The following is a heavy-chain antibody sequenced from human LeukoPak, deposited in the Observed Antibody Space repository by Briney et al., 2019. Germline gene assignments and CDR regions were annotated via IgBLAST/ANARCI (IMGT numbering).Heavy chain of an antibody. CDR3: AKDSSRWYTNGWFDP. CDR2: INSNGGST. V-gene: IGHV3-64*01. CDR1: GFTFSSYA. D-gene: IGHD6-13*01. J-gene: IGHJ5*02. Sequence: GGSLRLSCAASGFTFSSYAMHWVRQAPGKGLEYVSAINSNGGSTYYANSVKGRFTISRDNSKNTLYLQMGSLRAEDMAVYYCAKDSSRWYTNGWFDPWGQGTLVTVSS.